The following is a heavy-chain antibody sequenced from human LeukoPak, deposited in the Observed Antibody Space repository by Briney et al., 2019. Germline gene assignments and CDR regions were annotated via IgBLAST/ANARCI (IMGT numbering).Heavy chain of an antibody. Sequence: LPGGSLRLSCAASGFTFSSYSMNWVRQAPGKGLEWVSSEGSRISYADSVKGRFTISRDSAKNILYLQMNSLRAEDTAVYYCARGRYYAMDVWGQGTTVIVSS. CDR3: ARGRYYAMDV. V-gene: IGHV3-74*01. J-gene: IGHJ6*02. CDR1: GFTFSSYS. CDR2: SEGSRI.